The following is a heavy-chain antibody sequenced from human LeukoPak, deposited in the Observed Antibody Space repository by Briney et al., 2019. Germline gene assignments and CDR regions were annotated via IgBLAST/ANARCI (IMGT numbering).Heavy chain of an antibody. D-gene: IGHD2-15*01. V-gene: IGHV5-51*01. Sequence: GESLKISCKGSGYSFTSYWIGWVRQMPGKGLEWMGIIYPGDSDTRYSPSFQGQATISADKSISTAYLQWSSLKASDTAMYYCASGPHPLYCSGGSCYSHFDYWGQGTLVTVSS. CDR1: GYSFTSYW. J-gene: IGHJ4*02. CDR3: ASGPHPLYCSGGSCYSHFDY. CDR2: IYPGDSDT.